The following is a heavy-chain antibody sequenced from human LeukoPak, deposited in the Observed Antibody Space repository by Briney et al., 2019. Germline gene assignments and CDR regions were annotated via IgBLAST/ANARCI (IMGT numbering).Heavy chain of an antibody. CDR3: ARLYSSSWYLAFDI. D-gene: IGHD6-13*01. Sequence: GGSLRLSCAASGFTFSSSGMHWVRQAPGKGLEWVAVIWYDGSNKYYADSVKGRFTISRDNSKNTLYLQMNSLRAEDTAVYYCARLYSSSWYLAFDIWGQGTMVTVSS. CDR1: GFTFSSSG. CDR2: IWYDGSNK. V-gene: IGHV3-33*01. J-gene: IGHJ3*02.